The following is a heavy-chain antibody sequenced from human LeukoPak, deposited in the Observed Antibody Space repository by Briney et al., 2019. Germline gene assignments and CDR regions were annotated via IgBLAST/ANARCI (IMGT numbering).Heavy chain of an antibody. J-gene: IGHJ4*02. D-gene: IGHD3-22*01. Sequence: SETLSLTCTVSGGSISSYYWSWIRQPPGKGLEWIGEINHSGSTNYNPSLKNRVTISVDTSKNQFSLKLSSVTAADTAVYYCARLRLGSSGYYYDWGQGTLVTVSS. CDR1: GGSISSYY. CDR3: ARLRLGSSGYYYD. CDR2: INHSGST. V-gene: IGHV4-34*01.